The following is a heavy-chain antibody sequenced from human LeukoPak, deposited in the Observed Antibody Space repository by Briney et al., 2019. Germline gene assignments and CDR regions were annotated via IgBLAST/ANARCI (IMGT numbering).Heavy chain of an antibody. CDR3: AKDANQYYLDSSGYGDY. CDR1: GFTFSNYE. Sequence: GGSLRLSCAASGFTFSNYEMHWVRQAPGKGLEWVSYISSSGSDIYYADSVKGRFTISRDNSKNTLDLQMNSLRAEDTAVYYCAKDANQYYLDSSGYGDYWGQGILVTVSS. J-gene: IGHJ4*02. CDR2: ISSSGSDI. D-gene: IGHD3-22*01. V-gene: IGHV3-48*03.